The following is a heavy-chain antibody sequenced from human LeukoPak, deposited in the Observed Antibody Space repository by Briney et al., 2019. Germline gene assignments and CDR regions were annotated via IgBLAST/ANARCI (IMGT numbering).Heavy chain of an antibody. D-gene: IGHD3-10*01. CDR1: GGSISSSSYY. J-gene: IGHJ3*02. CDR2: IYYSGST. Sequence: SETLSLTCTVSGGSISSSSYYWGWIHQPPGKGLEWIGSIYYSGSTYYNPSLKSRVTISVDTSKNQFSLKLSSVTAADTAVYYCARHDYGSGSYHKYDAFDIWGQGTMVTVSS. CDR3: ARHDYGSGSYHKYDAFDI. V-gene: IGHV4-39*01.